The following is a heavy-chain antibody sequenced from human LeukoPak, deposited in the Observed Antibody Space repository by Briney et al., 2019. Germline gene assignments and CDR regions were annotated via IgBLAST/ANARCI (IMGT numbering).Heavy chain of an antibody. CDR2: IIPIFGTA. CDR1: GGTFSSYA. D-gene: IGHD3-3*01. J-gene: IGHJ3*02. V-gene: IGHV1-69*13. Sequence: ASVKVSCTASGGTFSSYAISWVRQAPGQGLEWMGGIIPIFGTANYAQKFQGRVTITADESTSTAYMELSSLRSEDTAVYYCAREAPRQRIFGVVIIQGHGAFDIWGQGTMVTVSS. CDR3: AREAPRQRIFGVVIIQGHGAFDI.